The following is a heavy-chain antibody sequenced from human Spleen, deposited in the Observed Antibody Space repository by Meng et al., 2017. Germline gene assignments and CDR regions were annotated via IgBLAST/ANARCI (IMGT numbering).Heavy chain of an antibody. Sequence: GESLKISCAASGFTFSNYGMHWVRQAPGKGLEWVAVIRYDGSKKYYADSVKGRFTIFRDNSKNTLYLQMNSLRAEDTAVYYCARDDRGYAYGVDFDDWGQGTRVTVSS. CDR2: IRYDGSKK. D-gene: IGHD5-18*01. CDR1: GFTFSNYG. CDR3: ARDDRGYAYGVDFDD. J-gene: IGHJ4*02. V-gene: IGHV3-33*01.